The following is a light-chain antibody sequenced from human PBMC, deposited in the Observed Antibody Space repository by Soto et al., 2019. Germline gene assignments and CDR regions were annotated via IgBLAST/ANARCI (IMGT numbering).Light chain of an antibody. CDR3: NSYTSSSTYV. CDR1: SSDVGGYNR. J-gene: IGLJ1*01. CDR2: EVS. Sequence: QSVLTQPPSVSGSPGQSVTISCTGTSSDVGGYNRVSWYQQPPGTAPKLMIYEVSNRPSGVPDRFSGSKSGNTASLTISGLQAEDEADYYCNSYTSSSTYVFGTGTKLTVL. V-gene: IGLV2-18*02.